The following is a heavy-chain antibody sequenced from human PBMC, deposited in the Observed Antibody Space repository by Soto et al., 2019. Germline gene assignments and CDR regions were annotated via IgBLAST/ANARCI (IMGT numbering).Heavy chain of an antibody. V-gene: IGHV1-2*02. CDR2: INPKSGGT. D-gene: IGHD2-15*01. CDR1: GYTFTDHY. CDR3: ARCGKEYLSSGSCSQLADSYGMNV. J-gene: IGHJ6*02. Sequence: ASVKVSCKSSGYTFTDHYIHWVRQAPGPGLEWMGWINPKSGGTNYAQKFQGRVTMTRDTSISTAYLDLSGLSSNDTAMYFCARCGKEYLSSGSCSQLADSYGMNVGGRGPTVTVS.